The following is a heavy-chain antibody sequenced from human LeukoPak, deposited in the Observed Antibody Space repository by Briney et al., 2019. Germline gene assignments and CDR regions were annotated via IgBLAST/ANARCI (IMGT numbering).Heavy chain of an antibody. J-gene: IGHJ4*02. D-gene: IGHD3-22*01. V-gene: IGHV4-38-2*02. CDR3: ARAEVLPDYYDTSGAFEY. CDR2: ISHSGST. CDR1: GYSISSGYY. Sequence: PSETLSLTCTVSGYSISSGYYWGWIRQPPGKGLEWIGSISHSGSTYYNPSLKSRVTILVDTSKNQFSLKLSSVTAADTAVYYCARAEVLPDYYDTSGAFEYWGQGTLVTVSS.